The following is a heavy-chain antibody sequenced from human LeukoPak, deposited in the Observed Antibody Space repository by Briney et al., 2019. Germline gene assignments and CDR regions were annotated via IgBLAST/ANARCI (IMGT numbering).Heavy chain of an antibody. CDR1: GFTLNNAW. V-gene: IGHV3-15*01. Sequence: GGSLRLSCAASGFTLNNAWMSWVRQAPGKGLEWVGRIKTKTDGGTIDYAAPVQGRSTISRDDSKNMVYLLMNSLKTEDTVVYYCTTSYYDSSGFRAWGQGTLVTVSS. D-gene: IGHD3-22*01. CDR2: IKTKTDGGTI. CDR3: TTSYYDSSGFRA. J-gene: IGHJ4*02.